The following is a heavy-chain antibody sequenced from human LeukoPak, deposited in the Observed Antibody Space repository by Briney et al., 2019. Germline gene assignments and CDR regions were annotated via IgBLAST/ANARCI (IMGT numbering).Heavy chain of an antibody. CDR1: GGSISSYY. D-gene: IGHD4-23*01. V-gene: IGHV4-59*01. Sequence: PSETLSLTCTVAGGSISSYYWSWILQPPVKGLEWIGYIYYSGSTNYNPSLKSRVTISVDTSKNQFSLKLSSVTAADTAVYYCERDYGGNPPWGFDYWGQGTLVTVSS. CDR2: IYYSGST. J-gene: IGHJ4*02. CDR3: ERDYGGNPPWGFDY.